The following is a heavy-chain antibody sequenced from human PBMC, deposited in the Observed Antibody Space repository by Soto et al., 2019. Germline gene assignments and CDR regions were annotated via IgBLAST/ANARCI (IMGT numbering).Heavy chain of an antibody. Sequence: EVQLLESGGGLVQPGGSLRLSCAASGFTFSSYAMSWVRQAPGKGLEWVSAISGSGGSTYYADSVKGRFTISRDNSKNTLYLQMNSLRAEDTAVYYCAKASVVGGSYRYTDYFDYWGQGTLVTVSS. D-gene: IGHD3-16*02. CDR3: AKASVVGGSYRYTDYFDY. CDR1: GFTFSSYA. J-gene: IGHJ4*02. CDR2: ISGSGGST. V-gene: IGHV3-23*01.